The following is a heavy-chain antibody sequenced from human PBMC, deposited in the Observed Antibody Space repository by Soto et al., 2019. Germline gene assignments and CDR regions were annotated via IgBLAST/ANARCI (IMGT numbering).Heavy chain of an antibody. CDR1: GFTVSSNY. CDR2: IYSGGST. J-gene: IGHJ6*02. CDR3: ARSYGSGSYYNSDYYYGMDV. Sequence: GGSLRLSCAASGFTVSSNYMSWVRQAPGKGLEWVSVIYSGGSTYYADSVKGRFTISRDNSKNTLYLQMNSLRAEDTAVYYCARSYGSGSYYNSDYYYGMDVWGQETTVTVSS. D-gene: IGHD3-10*01. V-gene: IGHV3-53*01.